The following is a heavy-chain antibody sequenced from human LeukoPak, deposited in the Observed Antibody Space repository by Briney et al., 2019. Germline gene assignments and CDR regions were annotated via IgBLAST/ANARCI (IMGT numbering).Heavy chain of an antibody. CDR2: INTKGET. CDR1: GVSMSAYQ. J-gene: IGHJ4*02. Sequence: SETLSLTCTVSGVSMSAYQWSWVRQSPEKGLEWIGCINTKGETSYNPSLKSRVTTSVDTSKSQFSLRLTSVTAADTAVYYCTTYGGGGYGFDYWGQGTLVAVSS. D-gene: IGHD3-16*01. V-gene: IGHV4-4*09. CDR3: TTYGGGGYGFDY.